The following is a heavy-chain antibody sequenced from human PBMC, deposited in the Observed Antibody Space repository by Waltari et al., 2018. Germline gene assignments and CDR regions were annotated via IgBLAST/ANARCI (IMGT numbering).Heavy chain of an antibody. D-gene: IGHD6-19*01. V-gene: IGHV4-59*08. CDR1: GGSTSSYY. CDR2: IYYRGST. J-gene: IGHJ4*02. Sequence: QVQLQESGPGLVKPSETLSLTCTVSGGSTSSYYWSWIRQPPGKGLEWIGYIYYRGSTNYNPSLKSRVTMSVDTSKNHVSRKLSSVTAADTAVYYCARPNNSGWYYFDYWGQGILVTVSS. CDR3: ARPNNSGWYYFDY.